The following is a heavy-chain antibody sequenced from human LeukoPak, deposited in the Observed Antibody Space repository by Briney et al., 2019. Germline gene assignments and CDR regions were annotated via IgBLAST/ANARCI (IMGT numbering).Heavy chain of an antibody. CDR1: GGSISSYY. Sequence: SETLSLTCTVSGGSISSYYWSWIRQPAGKGLEWIGRIYTSGSTNYNPSLKSRVTMSVDTSKNQFSLKPSSVTAADTAVYYCAREAFDSSSWYRGSLDYWGQGTLVTVSS. V-gene: IGHV4-4*07. CDR3: AREAFDSSSWYRGSLDY. CDR2: IYTSGST. J-gene: IGHJ4*02. D-gene: IGHD6-13*01.